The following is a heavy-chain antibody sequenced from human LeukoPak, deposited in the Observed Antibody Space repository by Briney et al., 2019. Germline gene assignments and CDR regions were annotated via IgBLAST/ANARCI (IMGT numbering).Heavy chain of an antibody. CDR3: ASLSATVVPAAIGYYYGMDA. Sequence: PSETLSLTCTVSGGSISSYYWSWIRQPPGKGLEWIGYIYYSGSTNYNPSLKSRVTISVDTSKNQFSLKLSSATAADTAVYYCASLSATVVPAAIGYYYGMDAWGKGTTVTVSS. CDR2: IYYSGST. CDR1: GGSISSYY. J-gene: IGHJ6*04. D-gene: IGHD2-2*01. V-gene: IGHV4-59*01.